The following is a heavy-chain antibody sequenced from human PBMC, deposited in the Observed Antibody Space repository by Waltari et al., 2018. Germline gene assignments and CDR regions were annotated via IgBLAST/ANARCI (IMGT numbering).Heavy chain of an antibody. CDR3: ARGDYNNYSGADDY. V-gene: IGHV3-20*04. Sequence: EVQLVESGGGVVRPGGSLRLSCAASGFSLEDYGITWVRQSPGKGLEWVSGVNWKGDSTVYADSVKGRFTISRDNAKNSVYLQMNSLRVEDTALYYCARGDYNNYSGADDYWGQGTLVTVSS. CDR1: GFSLEDYG. CDR2: VNWKGDST. D-gene: IGHD4-4*01. J-gene: IGHJ4*02.